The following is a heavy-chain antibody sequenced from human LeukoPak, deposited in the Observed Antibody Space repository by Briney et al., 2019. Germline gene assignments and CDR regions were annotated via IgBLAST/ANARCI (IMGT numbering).Heavy chain of an antibody. CDR2: ISGSGGST. Sequence: GGSLRLSCAASGFTFSSYGMHWVRQALGKGLEWVSAISGSGGSTYYADSVKGRFTISRDNSKNTLYLQMNSLRAEDTAVYYCAKEIVVVITPYYYYGMDVWGQGTTVTVSS. V-gene: IGHV3-23*01. CDR3: AKEIVVVITPYYYYGMDV. D-gene: IGHD3-22*01. J-gene: IGHJ6*02. CDR1: GFTFSSYG.